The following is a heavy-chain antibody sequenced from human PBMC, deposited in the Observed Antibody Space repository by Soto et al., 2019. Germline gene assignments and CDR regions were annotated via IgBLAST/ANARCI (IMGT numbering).Heavy chain of an antibody. CDR2: IYYSGST. J-gene: IGHJ5*02. D-gene: IGHD6-13*01. V-gene: IGHV4-59*08. Sequence: QVQLQESGPGLVKPSESLSLTFTDSGGSFSSYYWSWIRQPPGKGLDWIGYIYYSGSTNYNPSLKSRVTISVDTSKNQFSLKLSSVTAADTAVYYCARAKAPLYSSSWYWFDPWGQGTLVTVSS. CDR3: ARAKAPLYSSSWYWFDP. CDR1: GGSFSSYY.